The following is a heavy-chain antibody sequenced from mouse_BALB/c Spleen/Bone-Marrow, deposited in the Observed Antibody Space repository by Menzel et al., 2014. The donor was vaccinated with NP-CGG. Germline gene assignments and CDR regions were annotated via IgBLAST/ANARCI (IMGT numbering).Heavy chain of an antibody. V-gene: IGHV7-1*02. Sequence: EVQRVESGGGLVQPGDSLRLSCAPSGFTFSDFYMEWVRQPPGKRLEWIAASRNKAKYYTTEYSASVKGRLIVSRDTSQSVLYLQMNALRAEDTAIYYCARDVGYGNYFVYWGQGTLVTVSA. J-gene: IGHJ3*01. D-gene: IGHD2-10*02. CDR1: GFTFSDFY. CDR3: ARDVGYGNYFVY. CDR2: SRNKAKYYTT.